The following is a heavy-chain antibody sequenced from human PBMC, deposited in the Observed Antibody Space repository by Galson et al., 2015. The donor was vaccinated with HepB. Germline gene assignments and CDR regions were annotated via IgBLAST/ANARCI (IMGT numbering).Heavy chain of an antibody. J-gene: IGHJ6*04. Sequence: SLRLSCAASGFAFSDSAIHWVRQASGKGLEWLGHMRSKDNHYATAYAASVKGRFTISKDDSKNMAYLQMNSLKREDTAVYYCMRMDIWGKGTTVTVSS. CDR3: MRMDI. V-gene: IGHV3-73*01. CDR1: GFAFSDSA. CDR2: MRSKDNHYAT.